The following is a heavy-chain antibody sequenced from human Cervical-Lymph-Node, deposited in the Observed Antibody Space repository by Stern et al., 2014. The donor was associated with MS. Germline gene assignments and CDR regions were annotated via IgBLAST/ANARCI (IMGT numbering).Heavy chain of an antibody. Sequence: VQLVESGAEVKKPGASVKVSCKASGYNFTNYHINWVRQATGQGLEWMGWMNPNSGDTGYAQKFQGRVSLTRSASISTAFMELSSLRSDDTAVYLDVWGQGTTVIVSS. CDR3: V. CDR1: GYNFTNYH. CDR2: MNPNSGDT. V-gene: IGHV1-8*01. J-gene: IGHJ6*02.